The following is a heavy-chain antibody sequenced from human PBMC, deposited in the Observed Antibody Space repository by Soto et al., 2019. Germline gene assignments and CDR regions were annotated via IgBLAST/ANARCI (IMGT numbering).Heavy chain of an antibody. CDR1: GFTFSSYG. Sequence: GGSLRLSCAASGFTFSSYGMHWVRQAPGKGLEWVAVIWYDGSNKYYANSVKGRFTMSRDNSKNTLYLQMNSLRAEDTAGYYCARDPLNTPPGYYFDYWGQGTLVTVSS. CDR2: IWYDGSNK. V-gene: IGHV3-33*01. D-gene: IGHD2-15*01. J-gene: IGHJ4*02. CDR3: ARDPLNTPPGYYFDY.